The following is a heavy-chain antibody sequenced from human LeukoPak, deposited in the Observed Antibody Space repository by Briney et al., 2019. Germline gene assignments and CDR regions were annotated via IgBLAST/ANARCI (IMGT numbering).Heavy chain of an antibody. Sequence: GASVKVSCKASGYTFTSYYMHWVRQAPGHGLEWMGIINPSGGSTSYAQKFQGRVTMTWDTSTSTVYMELSSLRSEDTAVYYCVVCLPADILVDVWGRGNGVTVSA. D-gene: IGHD2-2*02. V-gene: IGHV1-46*01. CDR2: INPSGGST. CDR3: VVCLPADILVDV. CDR1: GYTFTSYY. J-gene: IGHJ6*04.